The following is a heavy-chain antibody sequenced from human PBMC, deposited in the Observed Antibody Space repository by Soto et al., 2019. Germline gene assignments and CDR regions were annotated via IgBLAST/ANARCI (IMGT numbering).Heavy chain of an antibody. J-gene: IGHJ4*02. V-gene: IGHV3-23*01. Sequence: EVQLLESGGGLVQPGGSLRLSCAASGFTFSNYAMSWVRQAPGKGLEWVSGISGSGGSTYYADFVKGRFTISRDNSKNTLYLQMNSLRAEDTAVYYCAKAPITMVRGVIDYWGQGTLVTVSS. CDR2: ISGSGGST. CDR3: AKAPITMVRGVIDY. D-gene: IGHD3-10*01. CDR1: GFTFSNYA.